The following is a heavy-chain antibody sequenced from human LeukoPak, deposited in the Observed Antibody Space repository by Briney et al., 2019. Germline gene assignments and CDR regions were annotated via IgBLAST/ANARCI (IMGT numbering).Heavy chain of an antibody. CDR3: ARSRQHHYERSGYYEILNWYFDL. J-gene: IGHJ2*01. Sequence: GGSLRLSCAASGFTFSSYEMNWVRQAPGKGLEWVSYISTTGSSIYYADSVKGRFTISRDNAKNSLYLQMNSLRAEDTAVYYCARSRQHHYERSGYYEILNWYFDLWGRGTLVIVSS. CDR1: GFTFSSYE. CDR2: ISTTGSSI. V-gene: IGHV3-48*03. D-gene: IGHD3-22*01.